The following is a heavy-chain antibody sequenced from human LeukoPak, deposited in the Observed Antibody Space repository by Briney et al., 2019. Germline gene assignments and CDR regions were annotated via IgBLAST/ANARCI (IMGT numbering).Heavy chain of an antibody. V-gene: IGHV3-30*18. Sequence: GGSLRLSCAASGFTFSSYGMHWVRQAPGKGLEWVAVISYDGSNKYYADSVKGRFTISRDNSKNTLYLQMNSLRAEDTAVYYCAKDAPVTGWFDPWGQGTLVTVSS. CDR3: AKDAPVTGWFDP. D-gene: IGHD2-21*02. J-gene: IGHJ5*02. CDR1: GFTFSSYG. CDR2: ISYDGSNK.